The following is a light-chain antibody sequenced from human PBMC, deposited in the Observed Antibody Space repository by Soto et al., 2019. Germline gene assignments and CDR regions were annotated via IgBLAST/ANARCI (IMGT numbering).Light chain of an antibody. J-gene: IGLJ2*01. CDR2: EVS. CDR1: SSDVGGYNY. V-gene: IGLV2-14*01. CDR3: SSYTSSSTLKV. Sequence: QSVLTQPASVSGSPGQSITISCTGTSSDVGGYNYVSWYQQHPGKAPKLMIYEVSNRPSGVSNRFSGSKSGNTASLTISGLQAEDVADYYCSSYTSSSTLKVFGGGTKLTVL.